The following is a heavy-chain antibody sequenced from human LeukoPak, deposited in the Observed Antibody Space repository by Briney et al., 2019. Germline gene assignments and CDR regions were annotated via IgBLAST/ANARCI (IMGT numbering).Heavy chain of an antibody. CDR3: ARVTYFDWLLSY. D-gene: IGHD3-9*01. Sequence: PSETLSLTCTVSGGSISSSSYYWGWIRQPPGKGLEWIGSIYYSGSTYYNPSLKSRVTISVDTSKNQFSLKLSSVTAADTAVYYCARVTYFDWLLSYWGQGTLVTVSS. V-gene: IGHV4-39*07. J-gene: IGHJ4*02. CDR2: IYYSGST. CDR1: GGSISSSSYY.